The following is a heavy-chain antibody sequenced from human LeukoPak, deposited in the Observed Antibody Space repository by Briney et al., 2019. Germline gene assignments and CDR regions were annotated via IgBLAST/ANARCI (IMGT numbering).Heavy chain of an antibody. CDR2: LYYSGST. CDR3: ARHGERGYSYGHDY. CDR1: GGSFSGYY. J-gene: IGHJ4*02. Sequence: SETLSLTCAVYGGSFSGYYWSWIRQPPGKGLEWIGSLYYSGSTYYNPSLKSRVTISVDTSKNQLSLKLSSVTAADTAVYYCARHGERGYSYGHDYWGQGTLVTVSS. V-gene: IGHV4-34*01. D-gene: IGHD5-18*01.